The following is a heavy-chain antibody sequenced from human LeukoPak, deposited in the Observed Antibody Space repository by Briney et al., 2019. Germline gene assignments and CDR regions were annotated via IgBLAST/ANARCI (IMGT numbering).Heavy chain of an antibody. V-gene: IGHV4-59*01. J-gene: IGHJ5*02. CDR3: AREVYCSSTSCQGGWFDP. Sequence: SETLSLTCTVSGGSISIYYWSWIRQPPGKGLEWIGYVYNSGSTDYNPSLKSRVTISADTSKNQFSLKLSSVTAADTAVYYCAREVYCSSTSCQGGWFDPWGQGTLVTVSS. CDR1: GGSISIYY. D-gene: IGHD2-2*01. CDR2: VYNSGST.